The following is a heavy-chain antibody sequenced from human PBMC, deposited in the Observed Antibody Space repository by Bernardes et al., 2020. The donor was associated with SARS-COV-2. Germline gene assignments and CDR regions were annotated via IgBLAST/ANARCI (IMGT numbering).Heavy chain of an antibody. D-gene: IGHD6-19*01. Sequence: GGSLRLSCVVSGITMDDSTMHWVRQAPGKGLEWVSGIRWNSGSAGYADSLKGRFTISINAENSLDLQMNSLRPEDTAMYYCAKGLRGGWSPDYWSRGTLVTVSS. CDR3: AKGLRGGWSPDY. V-gene: IGHV3-9*01. CDR1: GITMDDST. J-gene: IGHJ4*02. CDR2: IRWNSGSA.